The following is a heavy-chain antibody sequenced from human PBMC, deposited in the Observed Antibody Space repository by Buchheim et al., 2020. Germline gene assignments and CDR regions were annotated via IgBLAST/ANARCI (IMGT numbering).Heavy chain of an antibody. CDR2: IVVGSGNT. CDR3: AAYSQPHGYYYDSSGYYSAAFDI. V-gene: IGHV1-58*01. Sequence: QMQLVQSGPEVKKPGTSVKVSCKASGFTFTSSAVQWVRQARGQRLEWIGWIVVGSGNTNYAQKFQERVTITRDMSTSTAYMELSSLRSEDTAVYYCAAYSQPHGYYYDSSGYYSAAFDIWGQGT. D-gene: IGHD3-22*01. J-gene: IGHJ3*02. CDR1: GFTFTSSA.